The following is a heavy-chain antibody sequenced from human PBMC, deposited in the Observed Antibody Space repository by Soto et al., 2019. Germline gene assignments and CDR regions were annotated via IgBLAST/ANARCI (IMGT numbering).Heavy chain of an antibody. CDR1: GFTVSSNY. CDR2: IYSGGST. V-gene: IGHV3-53*01. CDR3: ARDGVGATSDAFDI. D-gene: IGHD1-26*01. J-gene: IGHJ3*02. Sequence: GGSLRLSCAASGFTVSSNYMSWVRQAPGKGLEWVSVIYSGGSTYYADSVKGRFTISRDNSKNTLYLQMNSLRAEDTAVYYCARDGVGATSDAFDIWGQGTMVTVSS.